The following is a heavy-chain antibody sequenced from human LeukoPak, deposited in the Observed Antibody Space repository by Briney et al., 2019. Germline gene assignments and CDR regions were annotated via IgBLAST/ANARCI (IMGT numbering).Heavy chain of an antibody. CDR3: ARQQYSGFDY. V-gene: IGHV4-4*09. D-gene: IGHD5-12*01. CDR2: IYTSGST. CDR1: GGSISSYY. Sequence: SETLSLTCTVSGGSISSYYWSWIRQPPGKGLEWIGYIYTSGSTNYNPSLKSRVTISVDTSKNQFSLKLSSVTAADTAVYYCARQQYSGFDYWGQGTLVTVSS. J-gene: IGHJ4*02.